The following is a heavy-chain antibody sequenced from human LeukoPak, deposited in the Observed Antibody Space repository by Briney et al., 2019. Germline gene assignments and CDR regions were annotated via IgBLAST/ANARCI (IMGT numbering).Heavy chain of an antibody. V-gene: IGHV4-30-4*08. CDR3: AGGDGSHRREDGFDP. Sequence: SQTLSLTCTVSGGSISSGDYYWSWIRQPPGKGLEWIGYIYYSGSTYYNPSLKSRVTISVDTSKNQFSLKLSSVTAADTAVYYCAGGDGSHRREDGFDPWGQGTLVTVSS. J-gene: IGHJ5*02. CDR1: GGSISSGDYY. CDR2: IYYSGST. D-gene: IGHD5-24*01.